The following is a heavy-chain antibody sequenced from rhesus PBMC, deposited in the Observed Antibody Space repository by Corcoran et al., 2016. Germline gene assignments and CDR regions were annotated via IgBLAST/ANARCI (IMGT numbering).Heavy chain of an antibody. V-gene: IGHV4-147*01. CDR3: GRPGYDNDF. D-gene: IGHD2-2*01. CDR1: GGSISTSW. CDR2: ILPSNGET. J-gene: IGHJ4*01. Sequence: RLQESGPGLVKPSETLSLTCEVSGGSISTSWWTWIRQSSGRKFEWLGHILPSNGETTYNPSLARRGTISKDTSKNHSSLKLTSSTAADPAVYYCGRPGYDNDFWGQGILVTVSS.